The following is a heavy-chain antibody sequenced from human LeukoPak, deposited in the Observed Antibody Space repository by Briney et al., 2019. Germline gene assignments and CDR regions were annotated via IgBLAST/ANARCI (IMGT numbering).Heavy chain of an antibody. J-gene: IGHJ4*02. D-gene: IGHD1-26*01. V-gene: IGHV1-8*01. CDR2: MNPNSGNT. CDR3: ARGTSIVGATTWRGPPDY. CDR1: GYTFTSYD. Sequence: ASVKVSCKASGYTFTSYDINWVRQATGQGLEWMGWMNPNSGNTGYAQKFQGRVTMTRNTSISTAYMELSSLRSEDTAVYYCARGTSIVGATTWRGPPDYWGQGTLVTVSS.